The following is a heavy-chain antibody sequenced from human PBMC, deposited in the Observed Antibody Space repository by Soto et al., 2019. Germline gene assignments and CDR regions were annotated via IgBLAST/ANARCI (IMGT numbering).Heavy chain of an antibody. J-gene: IGHJ4*02. CDR3: ARDLGGWPDY. V-gene: IGHV1-3*01. CDR2: INAGNGNT. D-gene: IGHD6-19*01. CDR1: GYTFTSYA. Sequence: QVQLVQSGAEVKKPGASVKVSCKASGYTFTSYAIYWVRQAPGKRLEWMGWINAGNGNTKYSQKFQDRVTITRDTSASTAYMELSSLRSEDTAVYYCARDLGGWPDYWGQGTLFTVSS.